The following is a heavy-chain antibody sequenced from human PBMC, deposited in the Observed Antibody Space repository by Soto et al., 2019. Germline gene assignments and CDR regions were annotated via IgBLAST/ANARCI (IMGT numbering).Heavy chain of an antibody. CDR1: GGTFSSYA. CDR2: IVPIVDTS. Sequence: QVQLVQSGAEVRQPASSVKVSCKTSGGTFSSYAISWVRQAPGQGLEWMGGIVPIVDTSTYAQKFQGRVTITADASKSTVYMEWSSLRSDDPAVYYCVRVVAIPGYPDNWGQETLVTVSS. D-gene: IGHD5-12*01. V-gene: IGHV1-69*12. J-gene: IGHJ4*02. CDR3: VRVVAIPGYPDN.